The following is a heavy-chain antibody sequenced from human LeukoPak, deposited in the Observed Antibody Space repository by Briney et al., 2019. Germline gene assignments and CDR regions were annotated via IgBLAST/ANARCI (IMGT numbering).Heavy chain of an antibody. J-gene: IGHJ4*02. D-gene: IGHD5-18*01. CDR1: GFPFSSYW. CDR3: ASGGGYSYGDFDY. Sequence: GGSLRLSCVASGFPFSSYWMTWVRQAPGKGLEWVANIKQDGSKKSYVDSVKGRFTISRDNAKNSLYLQMSSLRAEDTAVYYCASGGGYSYGDFDYWGQGTLVTVSS. V-gene: IGHV3-7*03. CDR2: IKQDGSKK.